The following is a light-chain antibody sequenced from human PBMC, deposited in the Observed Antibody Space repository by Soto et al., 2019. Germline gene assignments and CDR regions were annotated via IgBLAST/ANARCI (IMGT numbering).Light chain of an antibody. J-gene: IGLJ1*01. Sequence: QSALTQPASVSGSPGQSITISCSGTSRNIGGYNVVSWYQQHPGKAPKVIVYEGIKRPSGVSDRFSVSTSGSTASLTISGLQAEYEAEYYCCSYVGATTYVFGSGTKVTVL. CDR1: SRNIGGYNV. CDR2: EGI. V-gene: IGLV2-23*01. CDR3: CSYVGATTYV.